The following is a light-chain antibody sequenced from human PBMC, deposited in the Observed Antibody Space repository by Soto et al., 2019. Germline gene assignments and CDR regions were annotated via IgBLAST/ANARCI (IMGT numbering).Light chain of an antibody. CDR2: DVS. CDR1: SSDVGSYKY. V-gene: IGLV2-14*01. CDR3: SSYTSRTTWV. J-gene: IGLJ3*02. Sequence: QSALTQPASVSGSPGQSITISCTGTSSDVGSYKYVSWFQQYPGKAPKLMIYDVSNRPSGVSNRFSGSKSGNTASLTISGLQAEDEADYFCSSYTSRTTWVFGGGTKLTV.